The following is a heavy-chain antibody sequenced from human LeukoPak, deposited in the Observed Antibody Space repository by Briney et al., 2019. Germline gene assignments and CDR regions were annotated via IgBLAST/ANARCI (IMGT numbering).Heavy chain of an antibody. CDR1: AFIFSGHW. D-gene: IGHD2-8*01. Sequence: PGGSLRLSCEGFAFIFSGHWMNWVRQAPGKGLEWVSHMSSSSSIMYYADSVKGRFTISRDNAKSSLYLQMDSLRAEDTAVYYCATTNGGTHYWGQGTLVTVSS. V-gene: IGHV3-48*04. CDR2: MSSSSSIM. J-gene: IGHJ4*02. CDR3: ATTNGGTHY.